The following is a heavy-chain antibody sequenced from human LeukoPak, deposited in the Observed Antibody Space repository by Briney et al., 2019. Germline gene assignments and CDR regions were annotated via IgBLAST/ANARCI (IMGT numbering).Heavy chain of an antibody. CDR3: ANRRGTSGWSEGYFDY. Sequence: KKSGPTLVKPTQTLTLTCTFSGFSLSTSGVGVGWIRQPPGKAPEWLALIYWDDDKRYSPSLKSRLTITEDTSKNQVVLTMTNVDPLDTATYYCANRRGTSGWSEGYFDYWGQGTLVTVSS. D-gene: IGHD6-19*01. CDR1: GFSLSTSGVG. J-gene: IGHJ4*02. CDR2: IYWDDDK. V-gene: IGHV2-5*02.